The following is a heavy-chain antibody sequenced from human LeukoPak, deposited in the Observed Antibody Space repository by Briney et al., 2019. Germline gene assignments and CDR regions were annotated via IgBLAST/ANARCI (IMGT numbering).Heavy chain of an antibody. CDR1: GNSFTNNW. CDR3: VKRRYNVYETSPWEPDY. V-gene: IGHV5-51*01. Sequence: GESLKISCKGSGNSFTNNWIAWVRQVPGKGLGWMGIISPDNSDIRYSPPFQGQVTISADRSITTAYLQWSSLKASDTAMYYCVKRRYNVYETSPWEPDYWGQGTLVTVSS. CDR2: ISPDNSDI. J-gene: IGHJ4*02. D-gene: IGHD1-26*01.